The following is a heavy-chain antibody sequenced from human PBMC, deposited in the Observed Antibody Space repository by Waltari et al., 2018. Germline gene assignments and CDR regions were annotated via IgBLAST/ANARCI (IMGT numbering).Heavy chain of an antibody. Sequence: QVQLVQSGAEVKKPGSSVKVSCKASGGTFSSHTNSRLRQAPGQGLEWMGRIIPILGIANYAKKFQGRVTITADKSTSTAYMELSSLRSEDTAVYYCARVNYYGSGSYYFDYWGQGTLVTVSS. CDR1: GGTFSSHT. D-gene: IGHD3-10*01. V-gene: IGHV1-69*02. J-gene: IGHJ4*02. CDR3: ARVNYYGSGSYYFDY. CDR2: IIPILGIA.